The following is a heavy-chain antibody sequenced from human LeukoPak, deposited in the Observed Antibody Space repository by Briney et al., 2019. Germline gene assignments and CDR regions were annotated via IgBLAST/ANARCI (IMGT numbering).Heavy chain of an antibody. D-gene: IGHD3-22*01. CDR3: AKDRPNYYGSNGHYYRRDGDY. CDR1: GFTFSIYA. CDR2: ITSSGDGT. V-gene: IGHV3-23*01. J-gene: IGHJ4*02. Sequence: GGSLRLSCAASGFTFSIYAMSWVRQAPGKGLQWVSSITSSGDGTYYAHSVKGRFTISRDNSENMLYLQMNSLRVEDTAVYFCAKDRPNYYGSNGHYYRRDGDYWGQGTLVTVSS.